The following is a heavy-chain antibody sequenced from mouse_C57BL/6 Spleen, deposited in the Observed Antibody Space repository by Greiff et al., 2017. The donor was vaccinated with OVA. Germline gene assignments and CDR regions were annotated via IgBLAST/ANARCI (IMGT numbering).Heavy chain of an antibody. CDR3: TRGTTAGRYIDV. D-gene: IGHD1-2*01. Sequence: EVQLVESGGGLVQPGGSMKLSCAASGFTFSDAWMDWVRQSPEKGLEWVAEIRNKANNHATYYAESVKGRFTISRDDSKSSVYLQMNSLRAEDTGIYYCTRGTTAGRYIDVWGTGTTVTVSS. J-gene: IGHJ1*03. CDR2: IRNKANNHAT. V-gene: IGHV6-6*01. CDR1: GFTFSDAW.